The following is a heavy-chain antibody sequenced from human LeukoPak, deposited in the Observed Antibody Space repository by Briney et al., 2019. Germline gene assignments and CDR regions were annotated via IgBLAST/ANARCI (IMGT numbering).Heavy chain of an antibody. CDR3: AGLEWYSYKTFEP. V-gene: IGHV4-39*01. Sequence: PSETVSLTCTVSGGSISSSSYYWGWIRQPPGKGLEWIGSIYYSGSTYYNPSLKSRVTISVDTSKNQFSLKLSSVTAADTAVYYCAGLEWYSYKTFEPWGQGTLVTVSS. CDR2: IYYSGST. CDR1: GGSISSSSYY. J-gene: IGHJ5*02. D-gene: IGHD3-3*01.